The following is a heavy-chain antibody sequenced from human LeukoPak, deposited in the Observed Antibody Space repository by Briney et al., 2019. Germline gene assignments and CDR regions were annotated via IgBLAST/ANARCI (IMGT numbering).Heavy chain of an antibody. CDR3: ARGLFYCSSTSCYPNNWFDP. D-gene: IGHD2-2*01. CDR1: GGSISSYY. J-gene: IGHJ5*02. V-gene: IGHV4-59*01. CDR2: IYYSGST. Sequence: SETLSLTCTVSGGSISSYYWSWIRQPPGKALEWIGYIYYSGSTNYNPSLKSRVTISVDTSKNQFSLKLSSVTAADTAVYYCARGLFYCSSTSCYPNNWFDPWGQGTLVTVSS.